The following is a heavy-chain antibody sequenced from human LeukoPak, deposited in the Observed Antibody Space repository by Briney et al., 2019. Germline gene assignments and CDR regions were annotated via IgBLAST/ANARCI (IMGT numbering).Heavy chain of an antibody. CDR3: ANLNPKNDY. CDR2: IYTSGST. D-gene: IGHD1-14*01. V-gene: IGHV4-61*02. J-gene: IGHJ4*02. Sequence: PSETLSLTCTVSGGSISCGSYYWSWIRQPAGKGLEWIGRIYTSGSTNYNPSLKSRVTISVDTSKNQFSLKLSSVTAADTAVYYCANLNPKNDYWGQGTLVTVSS. CDR1: GGSISCGSYY.